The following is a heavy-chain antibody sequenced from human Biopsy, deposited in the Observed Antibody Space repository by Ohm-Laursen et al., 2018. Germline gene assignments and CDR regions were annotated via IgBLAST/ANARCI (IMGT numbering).Heavy chain of an antibody. V-gene: IGHV4-34*01. CDR3: VRGVDYYDPYHYYALDV. CDR1: GESFNGYY. J-gene: IGHJ6*02. D-gene: IGHD3-22*01. CDR2: INHSGRT. Sequence: SETLSLTCAVYGESFNGYYWSWIRRTPGKGLEWIGEINHSGRTNYNPSLKRRVTISVDTSKNQFSLKVRSVTAADTAVYYCVRGVDYYDPYHYYALDVWGQGTTVTVSS.